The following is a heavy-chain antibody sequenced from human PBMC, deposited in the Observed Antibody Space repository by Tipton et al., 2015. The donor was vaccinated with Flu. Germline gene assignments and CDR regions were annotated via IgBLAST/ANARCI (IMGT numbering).Heavy chain of an antibody. CDR3: ARDREGVSTY. CDR1: GITFSSYW. CDR2: INQDGSAI. V-gene: IGHV3-7*01. D-gene: IGHD3-10*01. J-gene: IGHJ4*02. Sequence: GSLRLSCAASGITFSSYWMSWVRQAPGKGLEWVASINQDGSAIYYVDSLRGRFTISRDNAKKSLYLQMNSLRAEDTALYYCARDREGVSTYWGQGTLVTVSS.